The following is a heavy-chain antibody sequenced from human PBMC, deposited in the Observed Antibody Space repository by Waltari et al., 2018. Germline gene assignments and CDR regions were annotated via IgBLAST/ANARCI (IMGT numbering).Heavy chain of an antibody. Sequence: QVQLQESGPGLVKPSQTLSLTCTVSGGSISSGSYYWSWIRQPAGKGLEWIGRIYTRGSTNYNPSLKSRVTISVDTSKNQFSLKLSSVTAADTAVYYCARGSQWLVDPFDYWGQGTLVTVSS. V-gene: IGHV4-61*02. CDR3: ARGSQWLVDPFDY. CDR2: IYTRGST. CDR1: GGSISSGSYY. J-gene: IGHJ4*02. D-gene: IGHD6-19*01.